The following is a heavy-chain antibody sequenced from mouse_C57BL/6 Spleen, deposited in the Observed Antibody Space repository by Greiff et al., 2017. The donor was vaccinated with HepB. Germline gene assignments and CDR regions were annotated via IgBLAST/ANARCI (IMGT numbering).Heavy chain of an antibody. CDR2: INPSSGYT. CDR1: GYTFTSYT. Sequence: QVQLQQSGAELARPGASVKMSCKASGYTFTSYTMHWVKQRPGQGLEWIGYINPSSGYTKYNQKFKDKATLTADKSSSTAYMQLSSLTSEDSAVYYCARRGAAQALYAMDYWGQGTSVTVSS. CDR3: ARRGAAQALYAMDY. J-gene: IGHJ4*01. V-gene: IGHV1-4*01. D-gene: IGHD3-2*02.